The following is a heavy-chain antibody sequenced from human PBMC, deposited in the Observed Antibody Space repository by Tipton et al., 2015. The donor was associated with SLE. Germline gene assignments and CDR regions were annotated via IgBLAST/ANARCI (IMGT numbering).Heavy chain of an antibody. CDR3: ARHHSSSWLDAFDI. V-gene: IGHV4-39*01. CDR2: VYYSGST. D-gene: IGHD6-13*01. Sequence: TLSLTCNVSGDSISTGYYYWGWIRQPPGKGLEWIGSVYYSGSTYYNPSLKSRVTISVDTSKNQFSRKLSSVTAADTAVYYWARHHSSSWLDAFDIWGQGTMVTVSS. CDR1: GDSISTGYYY. J-gene: IGHJ3*02.